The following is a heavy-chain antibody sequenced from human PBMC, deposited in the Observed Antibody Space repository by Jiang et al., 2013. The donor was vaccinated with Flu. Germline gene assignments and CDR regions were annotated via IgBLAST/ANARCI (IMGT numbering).Heavy chain of an antibody. V-gene: IGHV3-21*01. Sequence: GGLVKPGGSLRLSCAASGFTFSSYNMNWVRQAPGKGLEWVSSISTSSTYIYYAHSLTGRFTISRDNAKNSLYLQMNSLRAEDTAVYYCARGEKGPRFLEWLLSPIDYWGQGTLVTVSS. J-gene: IGHJ4*02. CDR3: ARGEKGPRFLEWLLSPIDY. CDR2: ISTSSTYI. CDR1: GFTFSSYN. D-gene: IGHD3-3*01.